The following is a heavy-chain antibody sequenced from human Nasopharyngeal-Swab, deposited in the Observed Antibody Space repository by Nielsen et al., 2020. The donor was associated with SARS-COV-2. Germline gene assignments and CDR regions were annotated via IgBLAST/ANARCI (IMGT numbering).Heavy chain of an antibody. V-gene: IGHV3-21*01. Sequence: GESLKISCAASGFTFSSYSMNWVRQAPGKGPEWVSSISSSSSYIYYADSVTGRFTISRDNAKNSLYLQMNSLRAEDTAVYYCAKMTTVTTVWPPGYYYGMDVWGQGTTVTVSS. CDR1: GFTFSSYS. J-gene: IGHJ6*02. CDR2: ISSSSSYI. D-gene: IGHD4-17*01. CDR3: AKMTTVTTVWPPGYYYGMDV.